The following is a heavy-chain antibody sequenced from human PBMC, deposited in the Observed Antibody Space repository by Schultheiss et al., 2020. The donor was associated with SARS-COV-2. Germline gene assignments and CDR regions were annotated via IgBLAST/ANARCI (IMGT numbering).Heavy chain of an antibody. Sequence: GGSLRLSCAASGFSLRSYTMNWVRQAPGKGLEWVSSISSSSTYIHYADSLKGRFTISRDNAKNSLYLQMNSLRAEDTAVYYCARVAMTTVTELDYWGQGTLVTVSS. CDR2: ISSSSTYI. V-gene: IGHV3-21*01. D-gene: IGHD4-17*01. CDR1: GFSLRSYT. J-gene: IGHJ4*02. CDR3: ARVAMTTVTELDY.